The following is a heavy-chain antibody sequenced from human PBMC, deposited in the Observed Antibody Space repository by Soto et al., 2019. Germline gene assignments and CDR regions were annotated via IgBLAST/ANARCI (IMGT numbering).Heavy chain of an antibody. J-gene: IGHJ5*02. CDR3: ARHRHPRGTVGATSPLDP. CDR1: GFSVSSNY. V-gene: IGHV3-53*01. CDR2: HYSGGGT. D-gene: IGHD1-26*01. Sequence: GGSLRLSCAISGFSVSSNYLSWVRQAPGKGLEWVSVHYSGGGTYYADSVQGRFTISRDKANNTLYLQMRRVRAEDTAVYFCARHRHPRGTVGATSPLDPWGQGTQVTVSS.